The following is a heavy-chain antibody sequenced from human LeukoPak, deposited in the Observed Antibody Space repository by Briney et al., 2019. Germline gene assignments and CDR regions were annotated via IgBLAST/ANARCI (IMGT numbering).Heavy chain of an antibody. CDR1: AFAFNDSP. D-gene: IGHD2/OR15-2a*01. CDR3: AKGVDVVRLLEGFYFDS. Sequence: GGSLRLSCTASAFAFNDSPMNWVRQAPGKGLEWVATISGGGSHTYYADSVKGRFTISRDNSKNTLYLQMNSLGDEDTAVYYCAKGVDVVRLLEGFYFDSWGQGTLVTVSS. V-gene: IGHV3-23*01. CDR2: ISGGGSHT. J-gene: IGHJ4*02.